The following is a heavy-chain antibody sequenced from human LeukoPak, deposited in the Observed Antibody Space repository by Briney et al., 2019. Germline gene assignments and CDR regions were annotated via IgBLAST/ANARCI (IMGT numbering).Heavy chain of an antibody. CDR2: IYHGANT. J-gene: IGHJ3*02. D-gene: IGHD5-12*01. CDR1: GYSISNGYY. V-gene: IGHV4-38-2*02. CDR3: ARDAVDIVGTIDPNDAFDI. Sequence: SETLSLTCTVSGYSISNGYYWGWIRQPPGKGLEWIETIYHGANTYYNPSVKSRVTISVDTSKNQFSLKLSSVTAGDTAVYYCARDAVDIVGTIDPNDAFDIWGQGTMVTVSS.